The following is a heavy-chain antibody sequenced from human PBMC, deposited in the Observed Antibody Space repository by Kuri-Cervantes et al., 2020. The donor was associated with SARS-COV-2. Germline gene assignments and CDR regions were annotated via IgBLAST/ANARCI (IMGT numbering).Heavy chain of an antibody. Sequence: ASVKVSCKASGYTFTGYYMHWVRQAPGQGLEWMGRINPNSGGTKSAQKFQGRVTMTRDTSVSTVYMELSNLRSDDTAVYYCARVRMADGYFYHAMDVWGQGTMVAVSS. J-gene: IGHJ6*02. D-gene: IGHD2/OR15-2a*01. CDR2: INPNSGGT. CDR1: GYTFTGYY. CDR3: ARVRMADGYFYHAMDV. V-gene: IGHV1-2*06.